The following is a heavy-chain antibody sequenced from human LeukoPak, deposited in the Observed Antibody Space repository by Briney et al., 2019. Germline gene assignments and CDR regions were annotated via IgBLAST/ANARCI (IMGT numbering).Heavy chain of an antibody. V-gene: IGHV3-9*01. Sequence: GGSLRLSCAASGFTFDDYAMPWVRQAPGKGLEWVSGISWNSGSIGYADSVKGRFTISRDNAKNSLYLQMNSLRAEDTALYYCAKSPSTGGIAAAGTHFDYWGQGTLVTVSS. CDR3: AKSPSTGGIAAAGTHFDY. CDR1: GFTFDDYA. CDR2: ISWNSGSI. J-gene: IGHJ4*02. D-gene: IGHD6-13*01.